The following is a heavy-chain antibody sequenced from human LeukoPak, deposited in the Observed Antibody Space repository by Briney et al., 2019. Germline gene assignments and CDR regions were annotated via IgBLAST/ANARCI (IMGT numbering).Heavy chain of an antibody. V-gene: IGHV1-69*13. CDR2: IIPIFGTA. J-gene: IGHJ6*03. Sequence: GASVKVSCKAPGGTFSSYAISWVRQAPGQGLEWMGGIIPIFGTANYAQKFQGRVTITADESTSTAYMELSSLRSEDTAVYYCARDAYTSDYYYYYMDVWGKGTTVTISS. CDR1: GGTFSSYA. CDR3: ARDAYTSDYYYYYMDV. D-gene: IGHD3-16*01.